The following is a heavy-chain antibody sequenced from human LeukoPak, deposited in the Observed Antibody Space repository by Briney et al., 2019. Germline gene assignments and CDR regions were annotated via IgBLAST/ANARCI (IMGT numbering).Heavy chain of an antibody. CDR1: GYTFTSYG. CDR3: ARTGGVRYFDWFSFDY. V-gene: IGHV1-18*01. CDR2: ISAYNGNT. D-gene: IGHD3-9*01. J-gene: IGHJ4*02. Sequence: ASVKVSCKASGYTFTSYGISWVRQAPGQGFEWMGWISAYNGNTNYAQKLQGRVTMTTDTSTSTAYMELRSLRSDDTAVYYCARTGGVRYFDWFSFDYWGQGTLVTVSS.